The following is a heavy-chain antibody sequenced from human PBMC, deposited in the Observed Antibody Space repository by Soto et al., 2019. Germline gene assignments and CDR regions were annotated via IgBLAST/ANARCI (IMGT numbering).Heavy chain of an antibody. CDR2: INEDGSEE. D-gene: IGHD1-26*01. CDR1: GFTFRNYC. J-gene: IGHJ4*02. CDR3: ARIEIGSYDY. Sequence: EVKLVESGGGLGQPGGSLRLSCAASGFTFRNYCLGWVRQAPGKGLEWVANINEDGSEEYYVDSVRGRFIISRDNARNSLFLQMNSLRAEDTAIYYCARIEIGSYDYWGQGTLVTVSS. V-gene: IGHV3-7*01.